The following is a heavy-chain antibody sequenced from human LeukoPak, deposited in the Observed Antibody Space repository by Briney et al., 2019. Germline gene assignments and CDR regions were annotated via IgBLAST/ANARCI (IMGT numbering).Heavy chain of an antibody. J-gene: IGHJ3*02. Sequence: GGSLRLSCAASGFTFSSYWMHWVRQAPGKGLVWVSRINSDGSSTSYADSVKGRFTISRDNAKNTLYLQMNSLRAEDTAVYYCAGEQGYCSSTSCYVGAFDIWGQGTMVTVPS. D-gene: IGHD2-2*01. CDR3: AGEQGYCSSTSCYVGAFDI. CDR1: GFTFSSYW. CDR2: INSDGSST. V-gene: IGHV3-74*01.